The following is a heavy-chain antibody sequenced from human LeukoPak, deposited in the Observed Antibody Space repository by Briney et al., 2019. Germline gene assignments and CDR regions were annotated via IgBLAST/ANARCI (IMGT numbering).Heavy chain of an antibody. CDR3: AKVGGHDILTGPLDY. J-gene: IGHJ4*02. D-gene: IGHD3-9*01. V-gene: IGHV3-21*01. Sequence: GGSLRLSCAASGFTFSSYAMSWVRQAPGKGLEWVSCISSSTTYIYYADSVRGRFTSSRDNAKNSLFFQMNSPGAEDTAFYYCAKVGGHDILTGPLDYWGQGTLVTVSS. CDR2: ISSSTTYI. CDR1: GFTFSSYA.